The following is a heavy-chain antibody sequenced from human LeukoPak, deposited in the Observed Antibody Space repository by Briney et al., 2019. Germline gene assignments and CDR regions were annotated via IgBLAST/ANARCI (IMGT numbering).Heavy chain of an antibody. CDR1: GYTFTGYY. CDR3: AREVWKMVRLGSDYYYMDV. J-gene: IGHJ6*03. Sequence: EASVKVSCKASGYTFTGYYMHWVRQAPGQGLEWMGWINPNSGGTNYAQKFQGRVNMTRDTSISTAYMELSRLRSDDTAVYYCAREVWKMVRLGSDYYYMDVWGKGTTVTISS. CDR2: INPNSGGT. D-gene: IGHD1-1*01. V-gene: IGHV1-2*02.